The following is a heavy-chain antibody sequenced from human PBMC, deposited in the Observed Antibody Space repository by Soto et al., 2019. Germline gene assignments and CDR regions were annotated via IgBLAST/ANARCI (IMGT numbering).Heavy chain of an antibody. J-gene: IGHJ4*02. D-gene: IGHD3-10*01. V-gene: IGHV4-39*01. CDR1: GCSISSSSYY. CDR2: IYYSGST. CDR3: ARHTHPTFGELHYFDY. Sequence: SETLSRTVTVTGCSISSSSYYWGWIRQPPGKGLEWIGSIYYSGSTYYNPSLKSRVTISVDTSKNQFSLKLSSVTAADTAVYYCARHTHPTFGELHYFDYWGQGTLVTVSS.